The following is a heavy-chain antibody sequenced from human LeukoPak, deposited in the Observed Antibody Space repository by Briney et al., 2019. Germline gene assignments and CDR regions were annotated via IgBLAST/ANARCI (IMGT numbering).Heavy chain of an antibody. V-gene: IGHV1-2*06. CDR2: TNPNSGGT. J-gene: IGHJ4*02. Sequence: ASVKVSCKASGNTFTGYYTHWVRQAPGQGLEWMGRTNPNSGGTNYAQKFQGRVTMTRDTSISTAYMELSRLRSDDTAVYYCARGWLQWIDYWGQGTLVTVSS. CDR1: GNTFTGYY. CDR3: ARGWLQWIDY. D-gene: IGHD5-24*01.